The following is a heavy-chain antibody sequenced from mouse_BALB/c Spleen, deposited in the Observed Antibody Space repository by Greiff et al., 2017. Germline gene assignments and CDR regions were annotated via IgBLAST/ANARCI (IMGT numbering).Heavy chain of an antibody. V-gene: IGHV1-69*02. CDR3: ARLRLRAMDY. Sequence: QVQLKQPGAELVKPGASVKLSCKASGYTFTSYWMHWVKQRPGQGLEWIGEIDPSDSYTNYNQKFKGKATLTVDKSSSTAYMQLSSLTSEDSAVYYCARLRLRAMDYWGQGTSVTVSS. CDR2: IDPSDSYT. CDR1: GYTFTSYW. J-gene: IGHJ4*01. D-gene: IGHD1-2*01.